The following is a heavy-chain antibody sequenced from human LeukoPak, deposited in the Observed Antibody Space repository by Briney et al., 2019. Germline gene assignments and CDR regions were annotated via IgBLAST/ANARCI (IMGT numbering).Heavy chain of an antibody. CDR1: GFTFSSYA. D-gene: IGHD4-17*01. J-gene: IGHJ6*03. V-gene: IGHV3-23*01. CDR2: ISGSGGST. CDR3: SRDYVDYYYYYMDV. Sequence: HPGGSLRLSCAASGFTFSSYAMSWVRQAPGKGLEWVSAISGSGGSTYYADSVKGRFTISRDNSKNTLYLQMNSLRAEDTAVYYCSRDYVDYYYYYMDVWGKGTTVTVSS.